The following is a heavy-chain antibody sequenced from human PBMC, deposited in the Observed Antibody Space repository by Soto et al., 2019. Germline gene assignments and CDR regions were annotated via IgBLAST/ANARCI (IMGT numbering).Heavy chain of an antibody. CDR1: GGSFSGYY. J-gene: IGHJ6*03. CDR3: ARGVLGYCSGGSCSRYYYMDV. CDR2: INHSGST. V-gene: IGHV4-34*01. Sequence: ASETLSLTCAVYGGSFSGYYWSWIRQPPGKGLEWIGEINHSGSTNYNPSLKSRVTISVDTSKNQFSLKLSSVTAADTAVYYCARGVLGYCSGGSCSRYYYMDVWGKGTTVTVSS. D-gene: IGHD2-15*01.